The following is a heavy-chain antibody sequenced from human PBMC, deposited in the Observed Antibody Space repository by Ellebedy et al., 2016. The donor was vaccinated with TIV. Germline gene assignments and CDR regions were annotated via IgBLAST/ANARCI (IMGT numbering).Heavy chain of an antibody. CDR1: GYTFTGYY. Sequence: ASVKVSCXASGYTFTGYYMHLVRQAPGQGLEWMGWINPNSGGTNYAQKFQGWVTMTRDTSISTAYMELSRLRSDDTAVYYCARDPRASYCGGDCTPAPWFDPWGQGTLVTVSS. J-gene: IGHJ5*02. CDR2: INPNSGGT. V-gene: IGHV1-2*04. D-gene: IGHD2-21*02. CDR3: ARDPRASYCGGDCTPAPWFDP.